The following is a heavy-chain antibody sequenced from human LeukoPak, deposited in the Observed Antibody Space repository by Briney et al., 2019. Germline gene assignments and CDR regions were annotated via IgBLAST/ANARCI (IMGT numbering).Heavy chain of an antibody. D-gene: IGHD1-26*01. CDR2: INPSGGST. Sequence: ASVKVSCKASGYTFTSYYMHWVRQAPGQGLEWMGIINPSGGSTSYAQKFQGRVTMTRDTSMSTVYMELSNLRSEDTAVYYCARDGSRGSYLGNWGQGTLVTVSS. J-gene: IGHJ4*02. CDR3: ARDGSRGSYLGN. CDR1: GYTFTSYY. V-gene: IGHV1-46*01.